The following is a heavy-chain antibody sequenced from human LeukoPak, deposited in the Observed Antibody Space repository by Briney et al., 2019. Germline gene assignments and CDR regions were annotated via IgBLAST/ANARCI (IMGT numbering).Heavy chain of an antibody. D-gene: IGHD3-3*02. J-gene: IGHJ4*02. CDR3: ARVSVGRYYFDN. CDR2: INPDGSTT. V-gene: IGHV3-74*01. Sequence: GGSLRLSCAASGFSFSSYWMHWVRQAPGKGLVWVSRINPDGSTTSYADSVKGRFTISRDSAKNTLYLQMNSLRAEDTAVYYCARVSVGRYYFDNWGQGTPVTVS. CDR1: GFSFSSYW.